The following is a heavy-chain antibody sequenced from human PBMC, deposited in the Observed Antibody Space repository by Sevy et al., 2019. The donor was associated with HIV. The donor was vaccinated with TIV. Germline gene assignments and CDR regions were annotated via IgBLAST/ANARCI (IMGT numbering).Heavy chain of an antibody. V-gene: IGHV5-51*01. Sequence: GESLKISCKASGYSFTTYWIGWVRQMPGKGLHWMGSIYPGESDTIYSPSFQGQVSISADKYVTTAYLQWNSLQASDTAIYYCARLGNNEEGAFDIWGQGTMVTVSS. D-gene: IGHD2-8*01. CDR3: ARLGNNEEGAFDI. J-gene: IGHJ3*02. CDR2: IYPGESDT. CDR1: GYSFTTYW.